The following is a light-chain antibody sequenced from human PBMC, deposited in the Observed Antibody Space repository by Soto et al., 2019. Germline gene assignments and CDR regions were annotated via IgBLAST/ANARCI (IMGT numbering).Light chain of an antibody. CDR2: DVY. CDR1: SSDVGDYHC. V-gene: IGLV2-14*03. Sequence: QSALTQPASVSGSPGQSITISCTGSSSDVGDYHCVCWSQEHPGKAPKLIIYDVYNRPSGVSNRFSGSKSGNTASLTISGLLLEDEADYYCSLCTGSSTLVFGTGTKLTVL. CDR3: SLCTGSSTLV. J-gene: IGLJ1*01.